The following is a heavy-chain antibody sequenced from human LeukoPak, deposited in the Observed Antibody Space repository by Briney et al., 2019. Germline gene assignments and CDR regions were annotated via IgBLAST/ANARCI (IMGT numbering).Heavy chain of an antibody. V-gene: IGHV4-34*01. Sequence: SETLSLTCAVYGGSFSGYYWSWIRQPPGKGLEWIGEINHSGSTTYNPSLKSRVTISVATSKNQFSLKLSSVTAADTAVYYWARGKGGYGAPKRGSYYYYYMDVGGKGNTVTVS. CDR3: ARGKGGYGAPKRGSYYYYYMDV. J-gene: IGHJ6*03. D-gene: IGHD4-17*01. CDR1: GGSFSGYY. CDR2: INHSGST.